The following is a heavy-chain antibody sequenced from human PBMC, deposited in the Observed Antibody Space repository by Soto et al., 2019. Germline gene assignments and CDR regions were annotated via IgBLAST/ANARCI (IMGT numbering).Heavy chain of an antibody. CDR3: TRVGYGSGKDFDY. Sequence: EVQLVESGGGLVQTGGSLRLSCAASGFTFTNYWMHWVRQAPGKGLVWVSRINTDESSTEYADSVKGRFTISRDNAKNTLYLQMTSLGADDTAVYYCTRVGYGSGKDFDYWGQGTLVTVSS. D-gene: IGHD3-10*01. CDR1: GFTFTNYW. J-gene: IGHJ4*02. V-gene: IGHV3-74*03. CDR2: INTDESST.